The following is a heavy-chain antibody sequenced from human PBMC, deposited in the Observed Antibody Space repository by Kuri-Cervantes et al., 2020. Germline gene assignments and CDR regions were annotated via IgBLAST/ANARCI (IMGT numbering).Heavy chain of an antibody. CDR1: GGSISSYY. D-gene: IGHD3-3*01. CDR3: ARVKSVDNFWGGRYFFDS. CDR2: MYSSGST. V-gene: IGHV4-59*01. J-gene: IGHJ4*02. Sequence: SETLSLTCTVPGGSISSYYWSWIRQPPGKALEWIGYMYSSGSTNYNPSLKSRVTISVDTSKNQVSLKLNSVTAADTAVYFCARVKSVDNFWGGRYFFDSWGQGTLVTVSS.